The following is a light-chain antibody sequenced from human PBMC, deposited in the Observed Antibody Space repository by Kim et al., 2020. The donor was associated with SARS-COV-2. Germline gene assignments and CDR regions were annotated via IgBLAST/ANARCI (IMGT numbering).Light chain of an antibody. CDR2: LNSDGSH. CDR3: QTWDTGVQV. V-gene: IGLV4-69*01. CDR1: SGHSSYA. Sequence: SVKLTCTLSSGHSSYAIAWHQQQPEKGPRYLMKLNSDGSHTKGDGIPDRFSGSSSGAERYLTISSLQSEDEADYYCQTWDTGVQVFGGGTQLTVL. J-gene: IGLJ2*01.